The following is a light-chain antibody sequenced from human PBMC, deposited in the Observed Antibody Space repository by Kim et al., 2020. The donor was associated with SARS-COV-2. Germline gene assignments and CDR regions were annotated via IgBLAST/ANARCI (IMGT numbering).Light chain of an antibody. CDR2: DVS. CDR1: TSDVGGYNF. CDR3: SSYAAISNFV. V-gene: IGLV2-8*01. Sequence: LTQPPSASGSPGQSVTISCTGTTSDVGGYNFVSWYQQHPGKAPKLMIYDVSNRPSGVPDRFSGSKSGNTASLTVSGLQAEDEADYYCSSYAAISNFVFGTGTKVTVL. J-gene: IGLJ1*01.